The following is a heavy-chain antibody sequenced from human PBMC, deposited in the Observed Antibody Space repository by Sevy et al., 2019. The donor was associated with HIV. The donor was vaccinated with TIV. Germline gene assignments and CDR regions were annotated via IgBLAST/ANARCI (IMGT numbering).Heavy chain of an antibody. CDR2: IKKDGSEK. V-gene: IGHV3-7*01. D-gene: IGHD2-21*01. CDR3: VAGACYLFDY. J-gene: IGHJ4*02. CDR1: GFTFNQFW. Sequence: GGSLRLSCAASGFTFNQFWMNWVRQTPGKGLEWVAIIKKDGSEKYYVGSVEGRFTISRDNAQNSLSLQMNSLRVEDTAVYYCVAGACYLFDYWGQGTLVTVSS.